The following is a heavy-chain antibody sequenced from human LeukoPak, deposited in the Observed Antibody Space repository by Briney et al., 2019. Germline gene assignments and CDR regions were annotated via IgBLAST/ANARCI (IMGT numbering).Heavy chain of an antibody. V-gene: IGHV3-7*01. CDR1: GFTFSSYW. CDR2: IKQDGSEK. J-gene: IGHJ3*02. CDR3: ARAHDSSGYSIAFDI. Sequence: GGSLRLSCAASGFTFSSYWMSWVRQAPGKGLEWVANIKQDGSEKYYVDSVKGRFTISRDNAKNSLYLQMSTLRAEDTAVYYCARAHDSSGYSIAFDIWGQGTMVTVSS. D-gene: IGHD3-22*01.